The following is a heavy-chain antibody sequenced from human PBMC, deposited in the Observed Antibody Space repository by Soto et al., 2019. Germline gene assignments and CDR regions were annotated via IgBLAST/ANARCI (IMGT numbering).Heavy chain of an antibody. CDR1: GGTFSSYA. D-gene: IGHD4-17*01. CDR3: ARASDYCDNSCMDF. J-gene: IGHJ6*02. Sequence: QVQLVQSGAEVKKPGSSVKVSCKASGGTFSSYAISWVRQAPGQGLEWMGGIIPIFGTANYAQKFQGRVTITAHESTLTAYMELSSLISEDTPVYYCARASDYCDNSCMDFWGQGTTVPVSS. V-gene: IGHV1-69*12. CDR2: IIPIFGTA.